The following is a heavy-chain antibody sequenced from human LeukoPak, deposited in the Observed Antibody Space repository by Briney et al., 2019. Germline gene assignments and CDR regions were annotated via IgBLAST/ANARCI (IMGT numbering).Heavy chain of an antibody. CDR3: ARDKNRRNWKAAFDI. J-gene: IGHJ3*02. Sequence: ASVKVSCKASGYTFTNYGINWVRQAPGQGLEWMGWISTYNGYTKYSQKFQGRVTMTTDTSTSTAYMELRSLRSDDTAVYYCARDKNRRNWKAAFDIWGQGTMVTVSS. CDR1: GYTFTNYG. CDR2: ISTYNGYT. V-gene: IGHV1-18*01. D-gene: IGHD1-1*01.